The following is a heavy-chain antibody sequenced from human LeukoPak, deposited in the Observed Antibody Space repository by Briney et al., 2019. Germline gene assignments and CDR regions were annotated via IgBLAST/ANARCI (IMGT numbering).Heavy chain of an antibody. CDR3: AKSLSGGGYYFEY. CDR2: ISGSGGST. J-gene: IGHJ4*02. D-gene: IGHD3-10*01. V-gene: IGHV3-23*01. Sequence: PGGSLRLSCAASGFSFSSHWMNWVRQAPGKGLEWVSAISGSGGSTYYADSVKGRFTISRDNSKNTLYLQMNSLRAEDTAVYYCAKSLSGGGYYFEYWGQGTLVTVSS. CDR1: GFSFSSHW.